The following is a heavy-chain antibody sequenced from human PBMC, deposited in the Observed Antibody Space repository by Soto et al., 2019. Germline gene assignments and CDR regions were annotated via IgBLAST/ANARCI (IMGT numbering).Heavy chain of an antibody. CDR3: ARDRDYSTYYYGMDV. CDR1: GYTFTSYG. CDR2: ISAYNGNT. J-gene: IGHJ6*02. V-gene: IGHV1-18*01. D-gene: IGHD4-4*01. Sequence: ASVKVSCKASGYTFTSYGISWVRQAPGQGLEWMGWISAYNGNTNYAQKLQGRVTMTTDTSTSTAYMELRSLRSDDTAVYYCARDRDYSTYYYGMDVCGQGNTVTVSS.